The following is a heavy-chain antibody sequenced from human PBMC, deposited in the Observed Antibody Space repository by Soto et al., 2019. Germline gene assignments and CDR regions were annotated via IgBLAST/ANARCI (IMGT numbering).Heavy chain of an antibody. Sequence: QITLKESGPTLVKPTQTLTLTCTFSGFSLSTSGVGVGWIRQPPGKALEWLALIYWDDDKRYSPSLKSRLTTTQETPKNQVVLTMTNLDPVDTATYYCAHRRESYDRSGYPNWGQGTLVTVSS. CDR2: IYWDDDK. D-gene: IGHD3-22*01. CDR3: AHRRESYDRSGYPN. J-gene: IGHJ4*02. V-gene: IGHV2-5*02. CDR1: GFSLSTSGVG.